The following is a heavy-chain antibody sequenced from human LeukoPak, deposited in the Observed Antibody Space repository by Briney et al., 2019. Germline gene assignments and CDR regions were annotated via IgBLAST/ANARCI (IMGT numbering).Heavy chain of an antibody. J-gene: IGHJ4*02. V-gene: IGHV3-21*01. Sequence: PGGSLRLSCAASGFSFSSCSMTWVRQAPGKGLEWVSSMSSGSSYIYYADSVRGRFTISRDKAKNSLYLLMNSLRVEDTAVYYCARDRPTGASRLFVVQWGQGTLVTVSS. CDR2: MSSGSSYI. D-gene: IGHD3-3*01. CDR1: GFSFSSCS. CDR3: ARDRPTGASRLFVVQ.